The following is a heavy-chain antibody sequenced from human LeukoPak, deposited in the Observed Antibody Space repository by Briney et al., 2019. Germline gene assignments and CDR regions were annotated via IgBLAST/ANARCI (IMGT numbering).Heavy chain of an antibody. D-gene: IGHD1-26*01. CDR3: ASNLHSGSADAFDI. Sequence: GESLKISCQGSGYTFSNYWIGWVRQMPGKGLEWMGIIYPGDSDTRYSPSFQGQVTISADKSISTAYLQWSSLKASDTAMYYCASNLHSGSADAFDIWGQGTMVTVSS. CDR1: GYTFSNYW. J-gene: IGHJ3*02. V-gene: IGHV5-51*01. CDR2: IYPGDSDT.